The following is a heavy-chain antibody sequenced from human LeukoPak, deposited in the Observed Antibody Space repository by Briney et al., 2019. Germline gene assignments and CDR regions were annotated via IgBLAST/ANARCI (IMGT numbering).Heavy chain of an antibody. V-gene: IGHV4-34*01. CDR2: INHSGST. CDR1: GGSFSGYY. D-gene: IGHD6-19*01. Sequence: SETLPLTCAVYGGSFSGYYWSWIRQPPGKGLEWIGEINHSGSTNYNPSLKSRVTISVDTSKNQFSLKLSSVTAADTAVYYCARGGVAVAGVPYYYYGMDVWGQGTTVTVSS. CDR3: ARGGVAVAGVPYYYYGMDV. J-gene: IGHJ6*02.